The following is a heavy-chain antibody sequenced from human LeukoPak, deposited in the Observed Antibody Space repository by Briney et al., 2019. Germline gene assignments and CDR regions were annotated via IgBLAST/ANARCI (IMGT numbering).Heavy chain of an antibody. CDR3: ARDQEHYYDSSGYYPDY. Sequence: ASVKVSCKASGYAFTSYGISWVRQAPGQGLEWMGWISAYNGNTNYAQKLQGRVTMTTDTSTSTAYMELRSLRSDDTAVYYCARDQEHYYDSSGYYPDYWGQGTLVTVSS. CDR2: ISAYNGNT. J-gene: IGHJ4*02. CDR1: GYAFTSYG. D-gene: IGHD3-22*01. V-gene: IGHV1-18*01.